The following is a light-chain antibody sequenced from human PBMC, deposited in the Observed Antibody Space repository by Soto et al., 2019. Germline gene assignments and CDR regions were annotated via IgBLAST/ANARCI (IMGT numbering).Light chain of an antibody. CDR3: AAWDDSLSGPI. V-gene: IGLV1-47*02. CDR1: NSNIGSNY. CDR2: SNN. J-gene: IGLJ1*01. Sequence: QSVLTQPPSASGTPGQRVTISCSGRNSNIGSNYVYWYQQLPGTAPKLLIYSNNQRPSGVPDRFSGSKSGTSASLAISGLRSEDEADYYCAAWDDSLSGPIFGTGTKLTVL.